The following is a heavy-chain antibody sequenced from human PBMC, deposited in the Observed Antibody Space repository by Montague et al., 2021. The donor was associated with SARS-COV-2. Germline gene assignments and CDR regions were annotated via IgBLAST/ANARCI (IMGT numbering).Heavy chain of an antibody. CDR3: ARDRVWFGELSPYYYGMDV. J-gene: IGHJ6*02. CDR1: GFIFTNYP. V-gene: IGHV3-30*04. D-gene: IGHD3-10*01. Sequence: SLRLSCAASGFIFTNYPMHWVRQAPAKGLEWVAVISYEGSNTYYADSVKGRFTISRDFSKNTLYLQMNSLRAEDTAVYYCARDRVWFGELSPYYYGMDVWGQGTTVTVSS. CDR2: ISYEGSNT.